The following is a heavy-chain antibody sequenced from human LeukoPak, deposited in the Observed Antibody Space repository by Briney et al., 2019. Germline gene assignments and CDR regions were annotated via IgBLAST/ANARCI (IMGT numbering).Heavy chain of an antibody. CDR3: ARDDSSSSMFDY. V-gene: IGHV4-61*02. Sequence: SQTLSLTCTVSGGSISSGSYYWRWIRQPAGKGLEWIGRIYTSGSTNYNPSLKSRVTISVDTSRNQFSLKLSSVTAADTAVYYCARDDSSSSMFDYWGQGTLVTVSS. CDR2: IYTSGST. D-gene: IGHD6-6*01. CDR1: GGSISSGSYY. J-gene: IGHJ4*02.